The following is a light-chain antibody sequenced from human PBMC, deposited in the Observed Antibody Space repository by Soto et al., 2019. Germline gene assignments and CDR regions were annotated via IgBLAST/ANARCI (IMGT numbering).Light chain of an antibody. V-gene: IGLV1-40*01. Sequence: QSVLTQPPSVSGAPGQRVTISCTGSSSNIGAGYDVNWYQQLPGTAPKLLIYGNTNRPSGVPDRFSGSKSGTSASLAITGLQAEDEADYYCQSYDISLSGWVFGGGTQLTVL. CDR1: SSNIGAGYD. CDR2: GNT. J-gene: IGLJ3*02. CDR3: QSYDISLSGWV.